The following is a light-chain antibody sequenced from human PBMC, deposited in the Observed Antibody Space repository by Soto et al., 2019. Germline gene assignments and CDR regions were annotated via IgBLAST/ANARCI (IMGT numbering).Light chain of an antibody. CDR2: AAS. CDR1: QGISTY. Sequence: DIQMTQSPSSMAASVGDRVTITCRASQGISTYLNWYLQKPGKAPKLLIYAASSLQSGVPSRFSGSGSETDFTLTISSLQPEEFATYSCQQSYSTTWTFGQGTKVDIK. V-gene: IGKV1-39*01. J-gene: IGKJ1*01. CDR3: QQSYSTTWT.